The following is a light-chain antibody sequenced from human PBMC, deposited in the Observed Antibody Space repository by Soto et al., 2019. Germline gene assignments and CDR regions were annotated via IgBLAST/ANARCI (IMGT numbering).Light chain of an antibody. CDR2: SNN. V-gene: IGLV1-44*01. J-gene: IGLJ3*02. Sequence: QSVLTQPPSASGTPGQRVTFSCSGSSSNIGSKTVNWYQQLPGTAPKLLIYSNNQRPSGVPDRFSGSKSGTSASLAISGLQSEDEADYYCAAGDDSLNGVVFGGGTKLTVL. CDR3: AAGDDSLNGVV. CDR1: SSNIGSKT.